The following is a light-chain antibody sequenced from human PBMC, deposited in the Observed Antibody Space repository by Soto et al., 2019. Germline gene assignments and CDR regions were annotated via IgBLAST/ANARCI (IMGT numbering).Light chain of an antibody. CDR3: ETWDGNTRV. Sequence: QLVLTQSSSASASLGSSVKLTCTLSSGHSSYIIAWHQQQPGKAPRYLMKLEGSGSYNKGSGVPDRFSGSSSGADRYLTISILQFEDETDYYCETWDGNTRVFGTGTKLTVL. CDR1: SGHSSYI. V-gene: IGLV4-60*02. J-gene: IGLJ1*01. CDR2: LEGSGSY.